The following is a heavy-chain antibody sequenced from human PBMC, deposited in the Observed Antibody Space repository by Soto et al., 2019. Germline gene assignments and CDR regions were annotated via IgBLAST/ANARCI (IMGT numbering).Heavy chain of an antibody. V-gene: IGHV3-53*01. D-gene: IGHD3-22*01. J-gene: IGHJ6*02. Sequence: GGSLRLSCAASGFTVSSNYMSWVRQAPGKGLEWVSVIYSGGSTYYADSVKGRFTISRDNSKNTLYLQMNSLRAEDTAVYYCARRGNFYDSSGYYYLYGMDVWGQGTTLTVSS. CDR3: ARRGNFYDSSGYYYLYGMDV. CDR2: IYSGGST. CDR1: GFTVSSNY.